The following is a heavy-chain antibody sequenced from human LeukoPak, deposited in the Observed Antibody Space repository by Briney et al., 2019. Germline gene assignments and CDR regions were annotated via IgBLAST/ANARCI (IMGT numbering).Heavy chain of an antibody. CDR2: IYYSGST. V-gene: IGHV4-30-4*08. D-gene: IGHD4-23*01. J-gene: IGHJ6*03. CDR1: GGSISSSSYY. CDR3: ARLADYGGNFIYYYYMDV. Sequence: SETLSLTCTVSGGSISSSSYYWGWIRQPPGKGLEWIGYIYYSGSTYYNPSLKSRVTISVDTSKNQFSLKLSSVTAADTAVYYCARLADYGGNFIYYYYMDVWGKGTTVTVSS.